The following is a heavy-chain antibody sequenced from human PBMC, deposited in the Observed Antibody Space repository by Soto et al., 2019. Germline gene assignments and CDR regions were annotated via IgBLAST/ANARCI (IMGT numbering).Heavy chain of an antibody. CDR2: IWFDGNNK. D-gene: IGHD2-2*01. CDR1: GFTFSSYG. CDR3: ARGPGEEPTARDDAFDV. J-gene: IGHJ3*01. Sequence: QVQLVESGGGVVQSGRSLRLSCAASGFTFSSYGIHWVRQAPGKGLEWVALIWFDGNNKYYADSVKGRFTISRDNSKNTLYLQMNSLRAEDTAVYYCARGPGEEPTARDDAFDVWGQGTMVTVSS. V-gene: IGHV3-33*01.